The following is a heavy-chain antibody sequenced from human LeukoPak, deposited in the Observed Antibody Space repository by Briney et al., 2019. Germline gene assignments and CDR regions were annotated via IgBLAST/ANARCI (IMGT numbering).Heavy chain of an antibody. Sequence: ASVKVSCKASGYIFTSYGISWVRQAPGQGLEWMGWISAYNGNTNYAQELQGRVTMTTDTSTSTAYMELRSLRSDDTAVYYCARGAAAAPALTALYYMDVWGKGTTVTVSS. J-gene: IGHJ6*03. CDR2: ISAYNGNT. V-gene: IGHV1-18*01. CDR3: ARGAAAAPALTALYYMDV. CDR1: GYIFTSYG. D-gene: IGHD6-13*01.